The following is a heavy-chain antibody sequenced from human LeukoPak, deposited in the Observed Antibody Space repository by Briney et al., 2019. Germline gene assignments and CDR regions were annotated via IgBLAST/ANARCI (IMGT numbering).Heavy chain of an antibody. CDR3: ARDYYGSGSYYNIGY. V-gene: IGHV3-21*01. D-gene: IGHD3-10*01. CDR2: ISSSSSYI. CDR1: GFTFSSYS. J-gene: IGHJ4*02. Sequence: GGSLRLSCAASGFTFSSYSMNWVRQAPGKGLEWVSSISSSSSYIYYADSVKGRFTISRDNAKNSLYLQMNSLRAEDTAVYYCARDYYGSGSYYNIGYWGQGTLVTVSS.